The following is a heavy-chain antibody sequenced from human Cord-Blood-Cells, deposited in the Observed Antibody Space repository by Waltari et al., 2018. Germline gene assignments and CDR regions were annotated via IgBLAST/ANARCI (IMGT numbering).Heavy chain of an antibody. CDR2: IYPGYAAT. V-gene: IGHV5-51*01. J-gene: IGHJ4*02. CDR3: ARQIPAADY. Sequence: EVQLVPSGAEVKKPGESLKISCKGSGYSFTSYWIGWVRQMPGKGLVLLGIIYPGYAATPYNPSFQGQVTTSADKAISTAYLQWSSLKASDTAMYYCARQIPAADYWGQGTLVTVSS. CDR1: GYSFTSYW. D-gene: IGHD2-2*01.